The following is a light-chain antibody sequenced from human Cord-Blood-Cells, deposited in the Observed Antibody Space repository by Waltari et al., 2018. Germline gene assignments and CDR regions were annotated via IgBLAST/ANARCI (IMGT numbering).Light chain of an antibody. CDR2: EVS. J-gene: IGLJ3*02. CDR1: SSAVGSYNI. V-gene: IGLV2-23*02. CDR3: CSYAGSSTWV. Sequence: QSALTQPASVSGSPGQSITLYCPGTSSAVGSYNIVSWYQQHPGKAPKLMIYEVSNRPSGVSNRFSGSKSGNTASLTISGLQAEDEADYYCCSYAGSSTWVFGGGTKLTVL.